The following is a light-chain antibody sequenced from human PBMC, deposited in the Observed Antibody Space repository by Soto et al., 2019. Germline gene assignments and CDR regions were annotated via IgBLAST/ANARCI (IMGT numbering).Light chain of an antibody. CDR3: SSFRSNTLLV. CDR2: DVS. CDR1: SNDVGSYNY. J-gene: IGLJ1*01. V-gene: IGLV2-14*03. Sequence: QSALTQPASVSGSPGQSITISCTGTSNDVGSYNYVSWYQQHPGKAPKLMICDVSNRPSGISNRFSGSKSSNTASLTVSGLQDEDEGDYYCSSFRSNTLLVFGTGTKFTVL.